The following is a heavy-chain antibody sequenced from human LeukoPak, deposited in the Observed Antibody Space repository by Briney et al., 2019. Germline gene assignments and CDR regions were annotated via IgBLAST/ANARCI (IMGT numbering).Heavy chain of an antibody. CDR1: GFTFDDYA. J-gene: IGHJ4*02. Sequence: PGRSLRLSCAASGFTFDDYAMHWVRRAPGKGLEWVSGISWNSGSIGYADSVKGRFTISRDNAKNSLYLQMNSLRAEDTALYYCAKGGGDYVVWPFDYWGQGTLVTVSS. CDR2: ISWNSGSI. CDR3: AKGGGDYVVWPFDY. D-gene: IGHD4-17*01. V-gene: IGHV3-9*01.